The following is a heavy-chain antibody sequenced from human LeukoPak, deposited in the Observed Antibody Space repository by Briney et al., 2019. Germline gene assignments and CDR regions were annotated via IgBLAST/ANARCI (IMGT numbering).Heavy chain of an antibody. CDR1: GFTFTTYW. D-gene: IGHD3-16*01. V-gene: IGHV3-74*01. Sequence: GGSLRLSCVASGFTFTTYWMHWVRQAPGKGLVWVSRIKGDGSNSNYADSVEGRLTISRDNARNTLYLQMNGLRAEDTALYYCARTSPTSHFDFWGQGTLVTVSS. J-gene: IGHJ4*02. CDR2: IKGDGSNS. CDR3: ARTSPTSHFDF.